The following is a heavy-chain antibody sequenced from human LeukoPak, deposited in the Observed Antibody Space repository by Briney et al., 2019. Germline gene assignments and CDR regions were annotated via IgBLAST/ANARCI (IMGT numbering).Heavy chain of an antibody. J-gene: IGHJ5*02. CDR3: ARDQSHHDSSGSLYDP. CDR2: IRFDESDK. CDR1: GFTFDDYA. D-gene: IGHD3-22*01. V-gene: IGHV3-30*02. Sequence: GGSLRLSCAASGFTFDDYAMNWVRQAPGKGLEWVAFIRFDESDKFYADSVRGRFTISRDNSKNTLYLYINSLRDDDTAVYFCARDQSHHDSSGSLYDPWGQGTLVTVSS.